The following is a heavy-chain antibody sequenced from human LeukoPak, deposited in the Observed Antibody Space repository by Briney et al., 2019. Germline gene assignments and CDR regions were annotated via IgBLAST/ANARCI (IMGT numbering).Heavy chain of an antibody. CDR2: IKQDGSDK. CDR1: GFTFSNYW. J-gene: IGHJ4*02. V-gene: IGHV3-7*01. Sequence: PGGSLRLSCEASGFTFSNYWMSWVRQAPGKGLEWVANIKQDGSDKYYVDSVKGRFTISRDNAKNSLYLQMNSLRAEDTAVYYCARAWVGYVGTTNFFDYWGQGTLVTVSS. D-gene: IGHD1-7*01. CDR3: ARAWVGYVGTTNFFDY.